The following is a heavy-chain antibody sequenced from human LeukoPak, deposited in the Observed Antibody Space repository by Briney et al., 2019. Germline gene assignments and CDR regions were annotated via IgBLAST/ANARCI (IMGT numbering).Heavy chain of an antibody. CDR1: GGSISNTNW. CDR2: IYHSGST. V-gene: IGHV4-4*02. Sequence: SGTLSLTCGVSGGSISNTNWWTWVRQPPGKGLEWIGEIYHSGSTNYNPSLKSRVTISVDKSKNQFSLKLSSVTAADTAVYYCARTSRVNMVLDPWGQGTLVTVSS. CDR3: ARTSRVNMVLDP. J-gene: IGHJ5*02. D-gene: IGHD3-10*01.